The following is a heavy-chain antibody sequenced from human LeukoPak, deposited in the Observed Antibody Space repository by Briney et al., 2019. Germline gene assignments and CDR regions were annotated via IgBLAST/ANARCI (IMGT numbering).Heavy chain of an antibody. J-gene: IGHJ5*02. CDR1: GYSFTSYW. Sequence: GESLKISCKGSGYSFTSYWIGWVRQMPGKGLEWMGIIYPGDSDTRYSPSFQGQVTISADKSISTAYLQWSSLKASDTAMYYCARHCSGGSCYPTSWFDPWGQGTLSPSPQ. CDR2: IYPGDSDT. D-gene: IGHD2-15*01. CDR3: ARHCSGGSCYPTSWFDP. V-gene: IGHV5-51*01.